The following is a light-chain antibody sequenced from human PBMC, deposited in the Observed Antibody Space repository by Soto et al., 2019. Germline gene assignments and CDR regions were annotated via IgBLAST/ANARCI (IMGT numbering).Light chain of an antibody. V-gene: IGKV4-1*01. Sequence: DIVMTQSPDSLAVSLGERATINCKSSQSVLYSSNTKNYLAWYQQKSGQPPKLLIYWASTRESGVPDRFSGSGSGTDFTLTISSLQAEDVAVYYCHQYYSLPYTFGQGTKLDIK. CDR3: HQYYSLPYT. J-gene: IGKJ2*01. CDR2: WAS. CDR1: QSVLYSSNTKNY.